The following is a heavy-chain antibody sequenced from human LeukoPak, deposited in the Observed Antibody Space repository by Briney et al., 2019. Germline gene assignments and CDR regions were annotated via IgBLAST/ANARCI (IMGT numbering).Heavy chain of an antibody. CDR2: MNPNSGGT. CDR3: ARAREDAFDI. Sequence: ASVTVSCKPSGYNFNGYYMHWVRRAPGQGLEWMGWMNPNSGGTKYAQKFQGRVTMTRDTSISTAYMELSRLRSDDTAMYYCARAREDAFDIWGQGTVVTVSS. CDR1: GYNFNGYY. V-gene: IGHV1-2*02. J-gene: IGHJ3*02.